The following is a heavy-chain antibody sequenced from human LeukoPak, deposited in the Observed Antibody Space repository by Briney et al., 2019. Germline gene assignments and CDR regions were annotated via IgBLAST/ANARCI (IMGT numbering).Heavy chain of an antibody. CDR1: GGSISSYY. CDR2: IYYSGST. V-gene: IGHV4-59*01. J-gene: IGHJ4*02. D-gene: IGHD1-26*01. CDR3: AGSGSYTFDY. Sequence: KPSETLSLTCTVSGGSISSYYWSWIRQPPGKGLEWIGYIYYSGSTNYNPSLKSRVTISVDTSKNQFSLKLSSVTAADTAVYYCAGSGSYTFDYWGQGTLVTVSS.